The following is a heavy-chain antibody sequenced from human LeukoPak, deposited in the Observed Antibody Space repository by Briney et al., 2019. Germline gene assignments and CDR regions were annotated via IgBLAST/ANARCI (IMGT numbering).Heavy chain of an antibody. J-gene: IGHJ4*02. V-gene: IGHV3-7*03. CDR3: ARYNGDNTYYFDY. D-gene: IGHD4-23*01. CDR2: IKEDGSEK. CDR1: GFTFSYYW. Sequence: PGGSLRLSCAASGFTFSYYWMSWVRQAPGKGLEWVANIKEDGSEKYYVDSVKGRFTISRDNAKNSLYLQMNSLRAEATAVYFCARYNGDNTYYFDYWGQGTLVTVSS.